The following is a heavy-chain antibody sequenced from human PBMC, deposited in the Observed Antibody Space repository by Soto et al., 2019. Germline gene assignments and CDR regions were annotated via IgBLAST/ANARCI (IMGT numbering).Heavy chain of an antibody. D-gene: IGHD3-22*01. J-gene: IGHJ6*02. CDR1: GDSVSSNSAA. V-gene: IGHV6-1*01. CDR2: TYYRSKWYN. CDR3: ARGVRYYDSSGYYYLCYYYGMDV. Sequence: PSQTLSLTCAIPGDSVSSNSAAWNWIRQSPSRGLEWLGRTYYRSKWYNDYAVSVKSRITINPDTSQNQFSLQLNSVTTEDAAVYYCARGVRYYDSSGYYYLCYYYGMDVWGQGTTVTVSS.